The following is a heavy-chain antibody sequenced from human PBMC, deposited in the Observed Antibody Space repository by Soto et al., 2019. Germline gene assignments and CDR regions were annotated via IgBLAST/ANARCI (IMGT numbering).Heavy chain of an antibody. CDR3: ARSLLLDIVAMSAAGYSYGMDV. CDR2: IIPMFGRA. D-gene: IGHD2-2*03. J-gene: IGHJ6*02. Sequence: QLQLVQSGAEVKKPGSSVKVSCKASGGTFSSYAISWVRQAPGQGLQWMGGIIPMFGRANDAQKFQGRVTITADESTSTAYMELTSLRSEDTAVYYCARSLLLDIVAMSAAGYSYGMDVWGQGTTVTVSS. V-gene: IGHV1-69*01. CDR1: GGTFSSYA.